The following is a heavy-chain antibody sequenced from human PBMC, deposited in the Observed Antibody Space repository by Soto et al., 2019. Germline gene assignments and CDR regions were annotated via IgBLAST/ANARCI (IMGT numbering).Heavy chain of an antibody. D-gene: IGHD3-3*01. Sequence: QLQLQESGPGLVKPSETLSLTCTVTGDSFSRSTYYWGWIRQPPGKGLEWIGSIYYSGSTYYNPCLGSRVTISIDTSKKQFSLKLRSVTAADTAVYYCARQTPPPGFFPYYYYYMDVWGKGTTVTVSS. CDR2: IYYSGST. V-gene: IGHV4-39*01. CDR3: ARQTPPPGFFPYYYYYMDV. CDR1: GDSFSRSTYY. J-gene: IGHJ6*03.